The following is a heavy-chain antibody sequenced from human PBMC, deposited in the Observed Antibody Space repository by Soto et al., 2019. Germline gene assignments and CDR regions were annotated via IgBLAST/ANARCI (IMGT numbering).Heavy chain of an antibody. CDR3: ARDLSVRPGSFDY. D-gene: IGHD3-16*02. CDR2: IIPIFGTA. CDR1: GGTFSSYA. V-gene: IGHV1-69*06. Sequence: AASVKVSCKASGGTFSSYAISWVRQAPGQGLEWMGGIIPIFGTANYAQKFQGRVTITADKSTSTAYMELSSLRSEETAVYYCARDLSVRPGSFDYWGQGTLVTVSS. J-gene: IGHJ4*02.